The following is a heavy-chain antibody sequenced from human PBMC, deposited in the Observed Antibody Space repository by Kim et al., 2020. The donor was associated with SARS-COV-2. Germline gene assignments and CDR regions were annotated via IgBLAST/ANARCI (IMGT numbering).Heavy chain of an antibody. CDR2: ISSSRSMI. CDR3: ARSIAYSGSWTGFDF. Sequence: GGSLRLSCAASGFTFSSYSMNWVRQAPGKGLEWVSYISSSRSMIYYADSVKGRFTISRDNAKNSLYLQVNSLRDEDTAVYYCARSIAYSGSWTGFDFWG. V-gene: IGHV3-48*02. CDR1: GFTFSSYS. J-gene: IGHJ4*01. D-gene: IGHD1-26*01.